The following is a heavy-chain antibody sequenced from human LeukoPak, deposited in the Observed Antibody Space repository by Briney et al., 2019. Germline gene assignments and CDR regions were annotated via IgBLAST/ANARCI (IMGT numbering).Heavy chain of an antibody. Sequence: GSLELSCVGSGFTFSCFGIHWVRQAPGQGLGWVGVSAHDEVGKQFADSVKGRFTLSRDNSRDSVHLQMNRLRDEDTAVYYCAKDRGYGEHEPFESWGQGSLVTVSS. CDR1: GFTFSCFG. CDR3: AKDRGYGEHEPFES. D-gene: IGHD4/OR15-4a*01. CDR2: SAHDEVGK. V-gene: IGHV3-30*18. J-gene: IGHJ4*02.